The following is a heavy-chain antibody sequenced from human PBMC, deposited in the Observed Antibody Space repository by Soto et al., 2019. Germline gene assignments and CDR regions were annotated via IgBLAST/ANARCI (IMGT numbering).Heavy chain of an antibody. CDR3: ARVVVEYNWFDP. D-gene: IGHD2-15*01. J-gene: IGHJ5*02. CDR1: GASMSSGGYY. CDR2: IYYSGNT. V-gene: IGHV4-39*02. Sequence: PSETLSLTCTVSGASMSSGGYYWGLIRQPPGKGLEWIGSIYYSGNTYYNPSLKSRATISVDTSKNHFSLRLSSLTAADTAVYYCARVVVEYNWFDPWGQGTLVTVSS.